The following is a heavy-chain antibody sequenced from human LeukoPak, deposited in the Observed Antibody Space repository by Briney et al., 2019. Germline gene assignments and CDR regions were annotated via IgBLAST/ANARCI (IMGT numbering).Heavy chain of an antibody. V-gene: IGHV5-51*01. J-gene: IGHJ5*02. D-gene: IGHD3-22*01. CDR3: ARHSRPRYYDSSGYYYNSWFDP. Sequence: GESLKISCKGSGYSFTSYWIGWVRQMPGKGLEWMGIIYPGDSDTRYRPSFQGQVTISADKSISTAYLQWSSLKASDTAMYYCARHSRPRYYDSSGYYYNSWFDPWGQGTLVTVSS. CDR2: IYPGDSDT. CDR1: GYSFTSYW.